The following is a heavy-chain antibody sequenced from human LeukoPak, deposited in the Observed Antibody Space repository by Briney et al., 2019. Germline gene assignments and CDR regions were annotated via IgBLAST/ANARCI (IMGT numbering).Heavy chain of an antibody. CDR2: IIPIFGTA. D-gene: IGHD2-2*01. J-gene: IGHJ4*02. Sequence: SVKVSCEASGGTFSSYAISWVRQAPGQGLEWMGGIIPIFGTANYAQKFQGRVPITADESTSTAYMELSSLRSEDTAVYYCARVSARYCSSTSCYYFDYWGQGTLVTVSS. V-gene: IGHV1-69*01. CDR3: ARVSARYCSSTSCYYFDY. CDR1: GGTFSSYA.